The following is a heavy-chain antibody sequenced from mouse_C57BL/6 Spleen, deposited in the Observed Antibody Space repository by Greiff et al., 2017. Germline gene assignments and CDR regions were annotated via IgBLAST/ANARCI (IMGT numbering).Heavy chain of an antibody. CDR1: GYTFTSYW. CDR2: IHPNSGST. Sequence: VQLQQPGAELVKPGASVKLSCKASGYTFTSYWMHWVKQRPGQGLEWIGMIHPNSGSTNYNEKFKSKATLTVDKSSSTAYMQLSSLTSEDSAVYYCAPADYSNPAWFAYWGQGTLVTVSA. CDR3: APADYSNPAWFAY. D-gene: IGHD2-5*01. J-gene: IGHJ3*01. V-gene: IGHV1-64*01.